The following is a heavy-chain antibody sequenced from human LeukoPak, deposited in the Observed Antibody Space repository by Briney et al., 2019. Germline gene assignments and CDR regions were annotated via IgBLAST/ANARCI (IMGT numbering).Heavy chain of an antibody. J-gene: IGHJ4*02. CDR3: ARGPRRIQLWLALPYYFDY. CDR2: INHSGST. D-gene: IGHD5-18*01. V-gene: IGHV4-34*01. CDR1: GGSFSGYY. Sequence: SETLSLTCAVYGGSFSGYYWSWIRQPPGKGLEWIGEINHSGSTNYNPSLKSRVTISVDTSKNQFSLEVSSVPGADPAVYYCARGPRRIQLWLALPYYFDYWGQGTLVTVSS.